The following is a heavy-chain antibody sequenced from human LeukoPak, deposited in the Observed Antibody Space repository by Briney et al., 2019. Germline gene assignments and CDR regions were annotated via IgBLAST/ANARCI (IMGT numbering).Heavy chain of an antibody. Sequence: GGSLRLSCAASGFTFSSYAMSWVRQAPGKGLEWVSGISGSGGGTYYADSVKGRFTISRDNSKKTLDLQMNSLRAEDTAVYYCAKDGVDIVVVPPALDYFDYWGQGTLVTVSS. J-gene: IGHJ4*02. CDR1: GFTFSSYA. D-gene: IGHD2-2*01. CDR3: AKDGVDIVVVPPALDYFDY. V-gene: IGHV3-23*01. CDR2: ISGSGGGT.